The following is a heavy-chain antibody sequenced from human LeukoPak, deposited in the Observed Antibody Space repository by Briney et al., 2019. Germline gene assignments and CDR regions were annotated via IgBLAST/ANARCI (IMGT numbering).Heavy chain of an antibody. D-gene: IGHD1-26*01. V-gene: IGHV3-23*01. CDR1: GFTFSNYW. CDR2: ISGSGGST. Sequence: GGSLRLSCVASGFTFSNYWMQWVRQAPGKGLEWVSAISGSGGSTYYADSVKGRFTISRDNSKNTLYLQMNSLRAEDTAVYYCAKNRGAYGMDVWGQGTTVTVSS. J-gene: IGHJ6*02. CDR3: AKNRGAYGMDV.